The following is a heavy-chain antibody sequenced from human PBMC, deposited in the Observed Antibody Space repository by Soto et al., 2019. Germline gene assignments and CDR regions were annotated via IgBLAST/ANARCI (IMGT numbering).Heavy chain of an antibody. CDR1: GGTFSSYT. Sequence: ASVKVSCKASGGTFSSYTISWVRQAPGQGLEWMGWISANNGITNYAQKLQGRVTMTTDTSTSTAYMELRSLRSDDTAVYYCARAVGYYYGMDVWGQGTTVTVSS. D-gene: IGHD6-19*01. V-gene: IGHV1-18*01. CDR3: ARAVGYYYGMDV. CDR2: ISANNGIT. J-gene: IGHJ6*02.